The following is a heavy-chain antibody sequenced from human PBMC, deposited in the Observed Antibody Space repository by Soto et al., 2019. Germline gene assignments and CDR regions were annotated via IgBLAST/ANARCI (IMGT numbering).Heavy chain of an antibody. CDR3: ARDIVVVPAAIPLAGYYGMDV. Sequence: SETLSLTCTDSGGSISSGDYYWSWIRQTPGKGLEWIGYIYYSGSTYYNPSLKSRVTISVDTSKNQFSLKLSSVTAADTAVYYCARDIVVVPAAIPLAGYYGMDVWGQGTTVTVSS. CDR1: GGSISSGDYY. V-gene: IGHV4-30-4*01. D-gene: IGHD2-2*02. J-gene: IGHJ6*02. CDR2: IYYSGST.